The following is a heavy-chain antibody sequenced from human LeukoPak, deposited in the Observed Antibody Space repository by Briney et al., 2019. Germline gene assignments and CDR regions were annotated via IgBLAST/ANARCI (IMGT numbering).Heavy chain of an antibody. CDR1: GLTFSDYY. D-gene: IGHD3-22*01. CDR2: ISGSGTTT. J-gene: IGHJ4*02. CDR3: AIQITMIVVVPYFDY. V-gene: IGHV3-11*04. Sequence: GGSLRLSCAASGLTFSDYYMTWIRQAPGKGLEWVSAISGSGTTTYSADSVRGRFTVSRDNAKNSVFLYMNSLRAEDTAVYYCAIQITMIVVVPYFDYWGQGTLVTVSS.